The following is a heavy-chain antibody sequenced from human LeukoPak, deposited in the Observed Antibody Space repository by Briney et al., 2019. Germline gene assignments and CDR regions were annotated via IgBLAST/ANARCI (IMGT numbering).Heavy chain of an antibody. J-gene: IGHJ4*02. Sequence: GASVKVSCKASGYTFTSYGISWVRQAPGQGLEWMGWISAYNGNTNYAQKLQGRVTMTTDTSTSTAYMELRSLRSDDTAVYYCARDGTILLWFGESRKYIDYWGQGTLVTVSS. CDR3: ARDGTILLWFGESRKYIDY. D-gene: IGHD3-10*01. V-gene: IGHV1-18*01. CDR2: ISAYNGNT. CDR1: GYTFTSYG.